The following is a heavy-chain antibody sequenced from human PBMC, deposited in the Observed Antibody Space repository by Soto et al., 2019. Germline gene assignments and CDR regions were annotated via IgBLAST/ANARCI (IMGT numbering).Heavy chain of an antibody. J-gene: IGHJ4*02. CDR1: GYTLTELS. CDR2: FDPEDGET. CDR3: ATSLRYFDWLLPANFDY. D-gene: IGHD3-9*01. V-gene: IGHV1-24*01. Sequence: GASVKVSCKVSGYTLTELSMHWVRQAPGKGLEWMGGFDPEDGETIYAQKFQGRVTMTEDTSTDTAYMELSSLRSEDTAVYYCATSLRYFDWLLPANFDYWGQGTLVTVSS.